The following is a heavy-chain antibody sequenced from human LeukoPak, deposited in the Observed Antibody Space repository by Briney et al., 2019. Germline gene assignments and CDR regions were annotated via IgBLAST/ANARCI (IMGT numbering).Heavy chain of an antibody. J-gene: IGHJ6*03. CDR3: ARVRSSSFYYYYMDV. CDR2: ISSSGSTI. V-gene: IGHV3-11*01. D-gene: IGHD6-6*01. Sequence: PGGSLRLSCAASGFTFSDYYMSWIRQAPGKGLEWVSYISSSGSTIYYADSVKGRFTISRDNAKNSLYLQMNSLRAEDTAVYYCARVRSSSFYYYYMDVWGKGTTVTVSS. CDR1: GFTFSDYY.